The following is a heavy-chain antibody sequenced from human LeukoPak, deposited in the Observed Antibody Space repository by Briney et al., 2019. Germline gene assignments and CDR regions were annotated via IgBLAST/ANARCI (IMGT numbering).Heavy chain of an antibody. D-gene: IGHD1-26*01. CDR2: LYYTGST. J-gene: IGHJ4*02. Sequence: PSETLSLTCTVSGGSISGYYWSWIRQPPGKGLEWIGYLYYTGSTNYNPSLKSRVTISVDTSKNQFSLKLSSVTAADTAVYYCAGEGGYWGQGTLVTVSS. V-gene: IGHV4-59*01. CDR1: GGSISGYY. CDR3: AGEGGY.